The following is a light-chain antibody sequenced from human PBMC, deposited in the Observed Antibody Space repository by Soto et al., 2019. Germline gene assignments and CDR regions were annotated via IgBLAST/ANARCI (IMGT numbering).Light chain of an antibody. J-gene: IGKJ1*01. Sequence: EVVLTQSPDNLCLPPGERATLXCRASQSISTYFAWYQQRPGKAPRLLFYGASTRANGIPARFSGSASGTEFTRTISSLQSEDFTVYYGQQYNKWPLTFGQGTKVDIK. CDR1: QSISTY. V-gene: IGKV3-15*01. CDR3: QQYNKWPLT. CDR2: GAS.